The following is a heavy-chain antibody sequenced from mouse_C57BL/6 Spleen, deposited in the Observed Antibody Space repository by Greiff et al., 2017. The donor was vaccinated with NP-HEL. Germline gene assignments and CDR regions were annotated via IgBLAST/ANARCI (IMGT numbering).Heavy chain of an antibody. D-gene: IGHD3-1*01. CDR3: ARHTGLHAMDY. J-gene: IGHJ4*01. Sequence: VKLVESGAELVKPGASVRISCKASGYAFSSYWMNWVKQRPGKGLEWIGQIYPGDGDTNYNGKFKGKATLTADKSSSTAYMQLSSLTSEDSAVYFCARHTGLHAMDYWGQGTSVTVSS. CDR1: GYAFSSYW. CDR2: IYPGDGDT. V-gene: IGHV1-80*01.